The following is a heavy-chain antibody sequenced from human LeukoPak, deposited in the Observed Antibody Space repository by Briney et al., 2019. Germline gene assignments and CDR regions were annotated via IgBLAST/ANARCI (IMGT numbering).Heavy chain of an antibody. V-gene: IGHV1-2*04. Sequence: ASVKVSCKASGYTFTGYYMHWVRQAPGQGLEWMGRINPNSGGTNYAQKFQGWATMTRDTSISTAYMELSRLRSDDTAVYYCAREWGVRDCTNGVCSYGMDVWGQGTTVTVSS. CDR3: AREWGVRDCTNGVCSYGMDV. J-gene: IGHJ6*02. CDR2: INPNSGGT. D-gene: IGHD2-8*01. CDR1: GYTFTGYY.